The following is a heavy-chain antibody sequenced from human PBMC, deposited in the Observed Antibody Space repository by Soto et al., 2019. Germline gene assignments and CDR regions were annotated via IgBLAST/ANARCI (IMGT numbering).Heavy chain of an antibody. CDR3: ATGPELRYFDWLPTGFDY. D-gene: IGHD3-9*01. V-gene: IGHV1-46*01. J-gene: IGHJ4*02. CDR2: INPSGGST. CDR1: GYTFTSYY. Sequence: SSVKVSCKESGYTFTSYYMHWVRQAPGQGLEWMGIINPSGGSTSYAQKFQGRVTMTRDTSTSTVYMELSSLRSEDTAVYYCATGPELRYFDWLPTGFDYRGQRTLVPVSS.